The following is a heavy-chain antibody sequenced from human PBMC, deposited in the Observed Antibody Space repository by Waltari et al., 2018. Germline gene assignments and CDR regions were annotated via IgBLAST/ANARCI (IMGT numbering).Heavy chain of an antibody. CDR3: AGREQWLVQGSDY. CDR2: INHSGST. J-gene: IGHJ4*02. V-gene: IGHV4-34*01. CDR1: GGSFSGYY. Sequence: QVQLQQWGAGLLKPSETLSLTCAVYGGSFSGYYWSWIRQPPGKGLEWIGKINHSGSTNYNPSLKSRVTISVDTSKNQFSLKLSSVTAADTAVYYCAGREQWLVQGSDYWGQGTLVTVSS. D-gene: IGHD6-19*01.